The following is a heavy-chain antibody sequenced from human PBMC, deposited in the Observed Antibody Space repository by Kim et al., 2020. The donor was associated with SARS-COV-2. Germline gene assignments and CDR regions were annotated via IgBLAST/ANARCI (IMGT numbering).Heavy chain of an antibody. D-gene: IGHD3-10*01. Sequence: PSLTFTFSFFSIIFSIYFWGCIRHPPGKCLEWIASIYFSGNTYYNPSLKSRLTIFIDSSKNQFSLKLTSVTAADTAIYFCATPSTMIRGVRYFHQWGQGTLVTVSS. CDR1: FFSIIFSIYF. V-gene: IGHV4-39*05. CDR2: IYFSGNT. J-gene: IGHJ1*01. CDR3: ATPSTMIRGVRYFHQ.